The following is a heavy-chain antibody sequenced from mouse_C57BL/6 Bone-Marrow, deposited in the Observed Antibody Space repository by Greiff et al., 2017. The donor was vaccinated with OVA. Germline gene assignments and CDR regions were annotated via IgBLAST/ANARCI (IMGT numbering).Heavy chain of an antibody. CDR2: IDPENGDT. CDR1: GFNIKDDY. Sequence: EVKLVESGAELVRPGASVKLSCTASGFNIKDDYMHWVKQRPEQGLEWIGWIDPENGDTEYASKFQGKATITADTSSNTAYLQLSSLTSEDTAVYYCTQSSYYYGSRRYFDVWGTGTTVTVSS. CDR3: TQSSYYYGSRRYFDV. V-gene: IGHV14-4*01. J-gene: IGHJ1*03. D-gene: IGHD1-1*01.